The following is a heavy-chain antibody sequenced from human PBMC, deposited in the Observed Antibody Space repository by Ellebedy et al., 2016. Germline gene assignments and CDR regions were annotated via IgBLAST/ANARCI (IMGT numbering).Heavy chain of an antibody. CDR2: LSSSGGTT. V-gene: IGHV3-64*04. J-gene: IGHJ5*02. CDR3: AKDSKEFRS. CDR1: GFTFSRFA. D-gene: IGHD2/OR15-2a*01. Sequence: GGSLRLSCSASGFTFSRFAMHWVRQAPGKGLEFVSALSSSGGTTYYADSVKGRFIISRDNSNNTLYLQMNSLRADDTALYYCAKDSKEFRSWGQGTLVTVSS.